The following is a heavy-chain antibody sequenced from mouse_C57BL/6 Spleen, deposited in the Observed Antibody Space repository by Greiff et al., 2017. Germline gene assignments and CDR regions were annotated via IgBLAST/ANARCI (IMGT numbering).Heavy chain of an antibody. CDR3: ARGTTVVARYFDY. J-gene: IGHJ2*01. CDR2: INPGSGGT. Sequence: VKLMESGAELVRPGTSVKVSCKASGYAFTNYLIEWVKQRPGQGLEWIGVINPGSGGTNYNEKFKGKATLTADKSSSTAYMQLSSLTSEDSAVYFCARGTTVVARYFDYWGQGTTLTVSS. V-gene: IGHV1-54*01. D-gene: IGHD1-1*01. CDR1: GYAFTNYL.